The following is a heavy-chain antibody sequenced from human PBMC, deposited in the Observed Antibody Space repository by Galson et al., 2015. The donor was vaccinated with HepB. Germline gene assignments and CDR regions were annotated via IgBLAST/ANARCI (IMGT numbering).Heavy chain of an antibody. D-gene: IGHD6-19*01. CDR3: ARDSHVSGWPSSDY. V-gene: IGHV3-66*02. J-gene: IGHJ4*02. Sequence: SLRLSCAASGFTVSNSYMNWVRQAPGKGLEWISIIHSGGSTYYADSVKGRFTFSRDNSNNMLYLQMNSLRIEDTAVYYCARDSHVSGWPSSDYWGLGTLVTVSS. CDR1: GFTVSNSY. CDR2: IHSGGST.